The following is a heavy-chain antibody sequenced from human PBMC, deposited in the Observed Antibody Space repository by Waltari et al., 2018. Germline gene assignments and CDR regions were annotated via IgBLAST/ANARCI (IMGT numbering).Heavy chain of an antibody. CDR1: GFTVSSNY. CDR2: IYSGGST. Sequence: EVQLVESGGGLIQPGGSLRLSCAASGFTVSSNYMSWVRQAPGKGLEWVSVIYSGGSTYYADSVKCRFTISRDNSKNTLYLQMNSLRAEDTAVYYCARAGGRGLLQWLVQYYFDYWGQGTLVTVSS. V-gene: IGHV3-53*01. J-gene: IGHJ4*02. D-gene: IGHD6-19*01. CDR3: ARAGGRGLLQWLVQYYFDY.